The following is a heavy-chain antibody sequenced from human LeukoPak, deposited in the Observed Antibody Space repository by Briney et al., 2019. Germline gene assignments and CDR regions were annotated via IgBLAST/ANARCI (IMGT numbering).Heavy chain of an antibody. CDR2: IIPILGVP. CDR1: GGTFSTYS. V-gene: IGHV1-69*02. CDR3: ATWIQLWDRDY. J-gene: IGHJ4*02. D-gene: IGHD5-18*01. Sequence: GASVKVSCKASGGTFSTYSITWVRQAPGQGLEWMGRIIPILGVPNYAQKFQGRLTITADKSTSTAYMDLSSLRSEDTAVYYCATWIQLWDRDYWGQGTLVTVSS.